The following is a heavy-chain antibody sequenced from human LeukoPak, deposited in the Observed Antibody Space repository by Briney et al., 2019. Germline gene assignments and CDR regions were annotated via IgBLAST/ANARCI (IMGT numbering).Heavy chain of an antibody. CDR2: IYYSGST. D-gene: IGHD3-16*02. Sequence: PPQTLSLTCTVSGGSISSGGYYWSWIRQHPGKGLEWIGYIYYSGSTYYNPSLKSRVTISVDTSKNQFSLKLSSVTAADTAVYYCARVLGDYVWGSYRPEYFQHWGQGTLVTVSS. CDR3: ARVLGDYVWGSYRPEYFQH. V-gene: IGHV4-31*03. J-gene: IGHJ1*01. CDR1: GGSISSGGYY.